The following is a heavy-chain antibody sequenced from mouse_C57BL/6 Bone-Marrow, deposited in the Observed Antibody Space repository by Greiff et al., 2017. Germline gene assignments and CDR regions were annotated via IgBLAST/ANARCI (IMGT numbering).Heavy chain of an antibody. Sequence: EVNVVESGGDLVKPGGSLKLSCAASGFTFSSYGMSWVRQTPDKRLEWVATLSSGGSYTYYPDSVKGRFTISRDNAKNTLYLQMSSLKSEDTAMYYCARLRRRRYYFDYWGQGTTLTVSS. CDR1: GFTFSSYG. CDR2: LSSGGSYT. V-gene: IGHV5-6*01. J-gene: IGHJ2*01. D-gene: IGHD2-12*01. CDR3: ARLRRRRYYFDY.